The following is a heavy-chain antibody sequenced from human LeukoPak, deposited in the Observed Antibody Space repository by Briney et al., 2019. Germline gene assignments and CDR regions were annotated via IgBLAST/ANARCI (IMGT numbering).Heavy chain of an antibody. CDR1: GFTFSSYA. D-gene: IGHD2-15*01. J-gene: IGHJ5*02. CDR2: ISYDGSNK. CDR3: ARTRVVVFNWFDP. V-gene: IGHV3-30*04. Sequence: GGSLRLSCAASGFTFSSYAMHWVRQAPGKGLEWVAVISYDGSNKYYADSVKGRFTISRDNSKNTLYLQMNSLRAEDTAVYYCARTRVVVFNWFDPWGQGTLVTVSS.